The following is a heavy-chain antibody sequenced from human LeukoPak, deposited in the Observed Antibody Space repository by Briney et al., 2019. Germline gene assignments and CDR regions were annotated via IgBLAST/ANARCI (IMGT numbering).Heavy chain of an antibody. CDR1: GFSMRDGGYF. CDR2: IWYSGNT. Sequence: SETLSLTCTVSGFSMRDGGYFWAWVRQLPGKGLEWIGYIWYSGNTFYNPSLKSRSTVSIDRSKNQFSLKLSSVTAADTAVYYCARRYSSRYYYYGMDVWGQGTTVTVSS. CDR3: ARRYSSRYYYYGMDV. J-gene: IGHJ6*02. D-gene: IGHD6-13*01. V-gene: IGHV4-31*03.